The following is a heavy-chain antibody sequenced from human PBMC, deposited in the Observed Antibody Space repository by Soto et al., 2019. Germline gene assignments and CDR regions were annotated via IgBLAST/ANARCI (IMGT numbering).Heavy chain of an antibody. CDR1: GFTFSSFV. CDR2: ISPGADVS. Sequence: EVQLLESGGGLVQPGWSLRLSCAASGFTFSSFVMNWVRQAPGKGLEWVSTISPGADVSHYTDSVKGRFTISRDNSRRTLHLQMDSLRVEDAAVYFCVRRAITATTKWGAFDVWGQGTAVTVSS. CDR3: VRRAITATTKWGAFDV. J-gene: IGHJ3*01. D-gene: IGHD1-20*01. V-gene: IGHV3-23*01.